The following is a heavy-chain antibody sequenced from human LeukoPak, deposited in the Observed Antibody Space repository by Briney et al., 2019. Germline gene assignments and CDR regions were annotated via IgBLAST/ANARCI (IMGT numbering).Heavy chain of an antibody. CDR2: MNPNSGNT. V-gene: IGHV1-8*02. J-gene: IGHJ4*02. CDR1: GYTFTAYY. D-gene: IGHD1-26*01. CDR3: ARGPSGSHGDFDY. Sequence: ASVKVSCKASGYTFTAYYIHWVRQAPGQGFEWMGWMNPNSGNTGYALKFQGRVTMTRNTSISTAYMELSSLRSEDTAVYYCARGPSGSHGDFDYWGQGTLVTVSS.